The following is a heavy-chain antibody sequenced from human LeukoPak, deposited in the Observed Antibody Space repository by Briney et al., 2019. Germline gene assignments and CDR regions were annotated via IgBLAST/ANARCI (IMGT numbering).Heavy chain of an antibody. J-gene: IGHJ6*02. CDR2: ITNSGGST. D-gene: IGHD3-9*01. V-gene: IGHV3-23*01. Sequence: GGSLRLSCAASGFTFSAFGMNWVRQASGKGLEWVSTITNSGGSTYYVDSVKGRFTISRDNSKNTLYLQMNSLRAEDTAKYYCTKDYCGKFCSAVWGQGTTVTVSS. CDR3: TKDYCGKFCSAV. CDR1: GFTFSAFG.